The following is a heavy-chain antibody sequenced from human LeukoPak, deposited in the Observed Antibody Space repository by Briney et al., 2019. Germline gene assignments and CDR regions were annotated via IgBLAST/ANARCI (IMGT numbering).Heavy chain of an antibody. Sequence: GGSLRLSCAASGFTFSSYGIHWVRQAPGKGLEWVSLISFDGSNKYYADSVRGRFTISRDNSRNTMYLQMNSLRVEDAAVYYCAKAPVTSCRGAFCYPFDSWGQGTLVTVSS. CDR2: ISFDGSNK. V-gene: IGHV3-30*18. J-gene: IGHJ4*02. CDR3: AKAPVTSCRGAFCYPFDS. CDR1: GFTFSSYG. D-gene: IGHD2-15*01.